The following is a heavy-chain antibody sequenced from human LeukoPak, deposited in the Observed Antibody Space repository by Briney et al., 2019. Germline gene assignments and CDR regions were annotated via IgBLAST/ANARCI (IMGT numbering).Heavy chain of an antibody. CDR1: GFTFSSYW. CDR3: ARDWGYGSSGFFDP. V-gene: IGHV3-7*03. CDR2: IKQDGSEK. D-gene: IGHD6-6*01. J-gene: IGHJ5*02. Sequence: PGGSLRLSCAASGFTFSSYWMNWVRQAPGKGLEWVAKIKQDGSEKYYVDSVKGRFTISRDNSKNTLYLQMNSLRAEDTAVYYCARDWGYGSSGFFDPWGQGTLVTVSS.